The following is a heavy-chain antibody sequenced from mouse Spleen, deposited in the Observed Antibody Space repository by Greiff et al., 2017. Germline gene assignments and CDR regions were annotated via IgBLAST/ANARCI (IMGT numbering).Heavy chain of an antibody. Sequence: QVQLKQPGAELVKPGASVKLSCKASGYTFTSYWMHWVKQRPGQGLEWIGEINPSNGRTNYNEKFKSKATLTVDKSSSTAYMQLSSLTSEDSAVYYCARSGGDYWGQGTTLTVSS. V-gene: IGHV1S81*02. CDR2: INPSNGRT. CDR3: ARSGGDY. J-gene: IGHJ2*01. D-gene: IGHD4-1*01. CDR1: GYTFTSYW.